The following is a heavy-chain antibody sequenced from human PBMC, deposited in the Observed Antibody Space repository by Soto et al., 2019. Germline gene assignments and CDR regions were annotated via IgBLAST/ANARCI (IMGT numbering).Heavy chain of an antibody. CDR1: GFTFSSYA. D-gene: IGHD2-2*01. J-gene: IGHJ5*02. CDR2: ISGSGGST. Sequence: PGGSLRLSCAASGFTFSSYAMSWVRQAPGKGLEWVSAISGSGGSTYYADSVKGRFTISRDNSKDTLYLQMNSLRAEDTAGYYWAKEGQNCSSTSGYVWFDPGAQGTLVTVSS. CDR3: AKEGQNCSSTSGYVWFDP. V-gene: IGHV3-23*01.